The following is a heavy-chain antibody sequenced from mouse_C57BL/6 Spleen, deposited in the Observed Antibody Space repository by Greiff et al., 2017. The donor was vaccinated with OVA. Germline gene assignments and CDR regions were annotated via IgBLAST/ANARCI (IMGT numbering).Heavy chain of an antibody. V-gene: IGHV5-2*03. CDR2: INSDGGST. D-gene: IGHD4-1*01. J-gene: IGHJ1*03. CDR1: EYEFPSHD. CDR3: ARHAPNWDGYFEV. Sequence: EVMLVESGGGLVQPGESLKLSCESNEYEFPSHDMSWVRTTPEKRLELVAAINSDGGSTYYPDTMERRFIISRDNTKKTLYLQMSSLRSEDTALCNCARHAPNWDGYFEVWGTGTTGTVSS.